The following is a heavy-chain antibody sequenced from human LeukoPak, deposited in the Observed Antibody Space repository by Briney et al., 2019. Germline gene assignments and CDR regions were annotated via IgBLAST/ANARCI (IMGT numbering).Heavy chain of an antibody. V-gene: IGHV3-43*02. CDR2: ISGDGGST. Sequence: GGSLRLSCAASGFTFDDYAMHWVRQAPGKGLEWVSLISGDGGSTYYADSVKGRFTISRDYSKNSLYLQMNSLRTEDTALYYCAKDVSITMVRGPAPFYYYYGMDVWGQGTTVTVSS. CDR1: GFTFDDYA. J-gene: IGHJ6*02. D-gene: IGHD3-10*01. CDR3: AKDVSITMVRGPAPFYYYYGMDV.